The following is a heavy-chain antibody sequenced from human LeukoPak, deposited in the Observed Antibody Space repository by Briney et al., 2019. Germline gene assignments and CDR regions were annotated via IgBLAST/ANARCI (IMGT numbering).Heavy chain of an antibody. CDR3: AKSHRVRFLEWSYMDV. Sequence: GGSLRLSCAASGFTFSSYEMNWVRQAPGKGLEWVSYISSSGSTIYYADSVKGRFTISRDNAKNSLYLQMNSLRAEDTAVYYCAKSHRVRFLEWSYMDVWGKGTTVTVSS. J-gene: IGHJ6*03. CDR2: ISSSGSTI. CDR1: GFTFSSYE. V-gene: IGHV3-48*03. D-gene: IGHD3-3*01.